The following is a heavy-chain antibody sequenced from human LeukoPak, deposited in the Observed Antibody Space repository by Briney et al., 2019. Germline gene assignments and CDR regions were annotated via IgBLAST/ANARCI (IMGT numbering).Heavy chain of an antibody. CDR3: ARVWIVATIRDAFDI. J-gene: IGHJ3*02. D-gene: IGHD5-12*01. CDR2: INPNSGGT. CDR1: GYTFSSYD. V-gene: IGHV1-2*02. Sequence: ASVKVSCKASGYTFSSYDINWVRQAPGQGLEWMGWINPNSGGTNYAQKFQGRVTMTRDTSISTAYMELSRLRSDDTAVYYCARVWIVATIRDAFDIWGQGTMVTVSS.